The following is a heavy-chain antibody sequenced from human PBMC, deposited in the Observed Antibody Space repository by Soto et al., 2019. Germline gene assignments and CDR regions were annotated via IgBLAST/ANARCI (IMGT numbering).Heavy chain of an antibody. Sequence: GGSLRLSCAASGFTFDDYAMHWVRQAPGKGLEWVSGISWNSGSIGYADSVKGRFTISRDNAKNSLYLQMNSLRAEDTALYYCAKGQRIQLWPNAFDIWGQGTMVTVSS. V-gene: IGHV3-9*01. CDR3: AKGQRIQLWPNAFDI. CDR2: ISWNSGSI. CDR1: GFTFDDYA. J-gene: IGHJ3*02. D-gene: IGHD5-18*01.